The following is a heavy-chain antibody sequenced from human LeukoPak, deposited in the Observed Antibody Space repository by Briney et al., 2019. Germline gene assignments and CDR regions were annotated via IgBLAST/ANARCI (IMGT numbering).Heavy chain of an antibody. CDR3: ARALYSSSFDP. V-gene: IGHV4-31*03. Sequence: PSETLSLTCTVSGGPISSGGYYWSWIRQHPGKGLEWIGYIYYSGSTYYNPSLKSRVTISVDTSKNQFSLKLSSVTAADTAVYYCARALYSSSFDPWGQGTLVTVSS. J-gene: IGHJ5*02. D-gene: IGHD6-6*01. CDR2: IYYSGST. CDR1: GGPISSGGYY.